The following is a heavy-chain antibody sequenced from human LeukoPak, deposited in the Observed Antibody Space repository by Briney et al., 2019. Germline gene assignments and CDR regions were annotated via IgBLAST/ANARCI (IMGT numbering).Heavy chain of an antibody. CDR3: ARDDVVVPLT. V-gene: IGHV1-18*01. Sequence: ASVKVSCKASGYTFTSYDINWVRQATGQGLEWMGWMNPNSGNTNYAQKLQGRVTMTTDTSTSTAYMELRSLRSDDTAVYYCARDDVVVPLTWGQGTLVTVSS. CDR2: MNPNSGNT. CDR1: GYTFTSYD. D-gene: IGHD2-2*01. J-gene: IGHJ5*02.